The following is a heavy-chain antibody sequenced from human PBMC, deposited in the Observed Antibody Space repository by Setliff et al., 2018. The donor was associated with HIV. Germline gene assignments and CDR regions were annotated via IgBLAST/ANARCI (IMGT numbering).Heavy chain of an antibody. CDR2: ISYDGSNK. J-gene: IGHJ4*02. CDR1: GFTFSNYA. V-gene: IGHV3-30-3*01. CDR3: ARETMYDSRGYLSHYFDY. Sequence: GESLTISCAASGFTFSNYAMHWVRQAPGKGLEWVAVISYDGSNKYYADSVKGRFTISRDNSKNTLYLQMNSLRVEDTAVYYCARETMYDSRGYLSHYFDYWGQGTPVTVS. D-gene: IGHD3-22*01.